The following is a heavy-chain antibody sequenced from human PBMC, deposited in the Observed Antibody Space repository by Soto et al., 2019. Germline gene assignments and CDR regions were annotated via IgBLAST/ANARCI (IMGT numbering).Heavy chain of an antibody. Sequence: QVQLVESGGGVVQPGRSLRLSCAASGFTFSSYGMHWVRQAPGKGLEWVAVISYDGSNKYYADSVKGRFTISRDNSKNTLYLQMNSLRAEDTAVYYCAKDPSRDGYRAFGYFQHWGQGTLVTVSS. D-gene: IGHD5-12*01. CDR2: ISYDGSNK. V-gene: IGHV3-30*18. CDR3: AKDPSRDGYRAFGYFQH. J-gene: IGHJ1*01. CDR1: GFTFSSYG.